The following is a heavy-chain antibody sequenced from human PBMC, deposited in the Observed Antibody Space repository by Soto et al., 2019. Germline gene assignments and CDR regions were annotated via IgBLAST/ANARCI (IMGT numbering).Heavy chain of an antibody. D-gene: IGHD5-12*01. Sequence: SVKVSCKASGGTFSSYAISWVRQAPGQGLEWMGGIIPIFGTANYAQKFQGRVTITADESTSTAYMELSSLRSEDTAVYYCARPVEMATISRSYFFYWGQGTLVTVSS. CDR3: ARPVEMATISRSYFFY. CDR2: IIPIFGTA. J-gene: IGHJ4*02. V-gene: IGHV1-69*13. CDR1: GGTFSSYA.